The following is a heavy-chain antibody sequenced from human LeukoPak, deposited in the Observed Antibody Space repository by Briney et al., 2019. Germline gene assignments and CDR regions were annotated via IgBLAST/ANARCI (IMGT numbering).Heavy chain of an antibody. V-gene: IGHV1-8*01. CDR1: GYTFTSYD. Sequence: ASVKVSCKASGYTFTSYDINWVRQATGQGLEWMGWMNPNSGNTGYAQKYQGRITMTRNTSISTAYMELSRLRSDDTAVYYCARGPSGSFPDDAFDIWGQGTMVTVSS. CDR3: ARGPSGSFPDDAFDI. CDR2: MNPNSGNT. J-gene: IGHJ3*02. D-gene: IGHD1-26*01.